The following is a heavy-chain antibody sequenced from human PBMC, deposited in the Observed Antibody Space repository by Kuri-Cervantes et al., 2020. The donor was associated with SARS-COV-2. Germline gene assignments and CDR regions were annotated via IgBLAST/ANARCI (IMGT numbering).Heavy chain of an antibody. D-gene: IGHD2-8*02. Sequence: GESLKISCAASGFAFSSYAMSWVRQAPGKGLEWVSAISGNGGSTYYADSVKGRFTISRDNSKNTLFLQMNSLRVEDTAIYYCAKSLPADHWSFDYWGQGTLVTVSS. J-gene: IGHJ4*02. CDR1: GFAFSSYA. CDR3: AKSLPADHWSFDY. CDR2: ISGNGGST. V-gene: IGHV3-23*01.